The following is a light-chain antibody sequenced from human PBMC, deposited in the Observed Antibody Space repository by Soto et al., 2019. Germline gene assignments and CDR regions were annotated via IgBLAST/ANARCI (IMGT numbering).Light chain of an antibody. CDR1: QSISSW. J-gene: IGKJ1*01. Sequence: IQMTQSTSSLSASVGDRVTITCQASQSISSWLAWYQQKPGKAPKLLIYAASTLQSGVPSRFSGSGSGTDFTLTISCLQSEDFATYYCQQYYSFLRTFGQGTKVDIK. CDR3: QQYYSFLRT. V-gene: IGKV1D-16*01. CDR2: AAS.